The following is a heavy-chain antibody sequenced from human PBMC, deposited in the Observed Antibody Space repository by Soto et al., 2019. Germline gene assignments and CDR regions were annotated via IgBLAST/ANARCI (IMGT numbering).Heavy chain of an antibody. CDR3: ARDTAPWLGGYHDY. CDR1: GFTFSSYS. CDR2: ISSSSSYI. V-gene: IGHV3-21*01. J-gene: IGHJ4*02. D-gene: IGHD3-22*01. Sequence: PGGSLRLSCAASGFTFSSYSMNWVRQAPGKGLEWVSSISSSSSYIYYADSVKGRFTISRDNAKNSLYLQMNSLRAEDTAVYYCARDTAPWLGGYHDYCGQGTLVTVSS.